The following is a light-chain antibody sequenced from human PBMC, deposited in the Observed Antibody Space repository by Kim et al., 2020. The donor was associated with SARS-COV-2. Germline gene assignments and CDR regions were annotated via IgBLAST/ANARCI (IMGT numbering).Light chain of an antibody. CDR3: GTWDSSLRAWV. V-gene: IGLV1-51*01. CDR1: SCNIENNL. J-gene: IGLJ3*02. Sequence: QSVLTQPPSVSAAPGQKVTISCSGRSCNIENNLVSWYQLLPGAAPKLLIYDNNKRPSRIPDRFSGSKSGTSATLGITGLQTGDEADYYCGTWDSSLRAWVFGGGTQLTVL. CDR2: DNN.